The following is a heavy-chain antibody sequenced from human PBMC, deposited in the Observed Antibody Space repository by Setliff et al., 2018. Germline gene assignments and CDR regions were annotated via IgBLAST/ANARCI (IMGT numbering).Heavy chain of an antibody. CDR3: ARDRYYNSWSGTSITAPHDAFDI. CDR2: INPSGGLT. CDR1: GYSFTNHY. V-gene: IGHV1-46*03. Sequence: ASVKVSCKASGYSFTNHYIHWVRQAQGQGLEWMGIINPSGGLTRYAQKFQGRVTMTRDTSTSTVYMEVSSLRSEDTAVYYCARDRYYNSWSGTSITAPHDAFDIWGQGTMVTVSS. D-gene: IGHD3-3*01. J-gene: IGHJ3*02.